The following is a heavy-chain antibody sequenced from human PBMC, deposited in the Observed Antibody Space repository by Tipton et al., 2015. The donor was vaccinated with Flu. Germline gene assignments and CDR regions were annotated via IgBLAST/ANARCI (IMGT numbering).Heavy chain of an antibody. J-gene: IGHJ5*02. V-gene: IGHV1-18*01. Sequence: QVQLVQSGAEVKKPGASVKVSCKASGYTFTSYGISWVRQAPGQGLEWMGWISAYNGNTNYAQKFQGRVTMTTDTSTSTAYMELRSLRSDDTAVYYCARVGSIAAAGTDEDWFDPWGQGTLVTVSS. CDR3: ARVGSIAAAGTDEDWFDP. CDR1: GYTFTSYG. D-gene: IGHD6-13*01. CDR2: ISAYNGNT.